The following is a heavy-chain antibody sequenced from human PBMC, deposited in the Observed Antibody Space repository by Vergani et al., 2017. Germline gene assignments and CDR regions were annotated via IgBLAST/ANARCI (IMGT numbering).Heavy chain of an antibody. Sequence: QVQLVESGGGVVQPGGSLRLSCIASGFTFRIYGMHWVRQAPGKGLEWVAFIRYDGTKRFYGDSVKGRFTISRDNPQTTVFLQMNSLRADDSAVYYCTXAGQYDSDNFHDSWGQGALVTVAS. D-gene: IGHD3-22*01. CDR1: GFTFRIYG. CDR2: IRYDGTKR. CDR3: TXAGQYDSDNFHDS. J-gene: IGHJ1*01. V-gene: IGHV3-30*02.